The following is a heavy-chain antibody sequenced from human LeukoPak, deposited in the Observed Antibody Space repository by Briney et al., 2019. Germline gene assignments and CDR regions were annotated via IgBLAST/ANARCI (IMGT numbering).Heavy chain of an antibody. V-gene: IGHV3-48*02. J-gene: IGHJ4*02. D-gene: IGHD2-21*02. CDR3: ARDSGDCGGDCPLFDY. CDR1: GFTFSTYS. Sequence: GGSLRLSCAASGFTFSTYSMNWVRQAPGKGLEWVSYISSSSSTIYYADSVKGRFTISRDNAKNSLYLQMNSLRDEDTAVYYCARDSGDCGGDCPLFDYWGQGTLVTVSS. CDR2: ISSSSSTI.